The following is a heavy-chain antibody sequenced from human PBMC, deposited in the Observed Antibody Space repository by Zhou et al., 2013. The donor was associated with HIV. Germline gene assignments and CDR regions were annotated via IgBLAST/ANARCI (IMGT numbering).Heavy chain of an antibody. CDR2: INPSGGSA. J-gene: IGHJ4*02. CDR1: GYTFITSY. V-gene: IGHV1-46*01. CDR3: AREGIGPTYFDY. Sequence: QVQLVQSGAEVKKPGASVKVSCKPSGYTFITSYIHWVRQAPGQKLEWMGMINPSGGSATYAQTFQGRVTLTRDSSTRTVYMEMRSLRSEDTALYYCAREGIGPTYFDYWGQGSLVTVSS. D-gene: IGHD4-4*01.